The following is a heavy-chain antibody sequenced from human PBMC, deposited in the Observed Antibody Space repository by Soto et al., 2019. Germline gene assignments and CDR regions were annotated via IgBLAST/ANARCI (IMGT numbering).Heavy chain of an antibody. CDR3: ARGRASGSYYLLDY. J-gene: IGHJ4*02. V-gene: IGHV1-8*01. CDR2: INPNSGNI. Sequence: ASVKVSSTACGNTFTSYDMNCVRQDTGHGLEWMGWINPNSGNIGYAQKFQGRVTMTRDTAIRTAYMEVSRLRSDDTAVYYCARGRASGSYYLLDYWGQGTLVTVA. CDR1: GNTFTSYD. D-gene: IGHD3-10*01.